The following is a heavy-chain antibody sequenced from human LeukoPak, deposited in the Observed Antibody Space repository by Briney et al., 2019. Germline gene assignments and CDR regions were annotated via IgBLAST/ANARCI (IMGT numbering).Heavy chain of an antibody. Sequence: GGSLRLSCAASGFMFASYATSWVRQAPGKGLEWVAGISGSDGIVYYADSVKGRFTISRDNSKNTLYLQMNRLRVEDTAIYYCAKEFTGGWPFDSWGQGTLVTVSS. CDR2: ISGSDGIV. CDR3: AKEFTGGWPFDS. CDR1: GFMFASYA. J-gene: IGHJ4*02. V-gene: IGHV3-23*01. D-gene: IGHD6-19*01.